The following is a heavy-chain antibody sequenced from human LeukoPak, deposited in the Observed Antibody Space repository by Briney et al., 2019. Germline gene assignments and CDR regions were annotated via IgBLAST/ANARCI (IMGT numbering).Heavy chain of an antibody. CDR1: GFAFGSEA. Sequence: GGSLRLSCAVSGFAFGSEAMSWVRQSPARGLEWVASISPGGGTTYYADYVKGRFTISRDNSKNTLYLQMNGLRAEDTAVYYCATDGKLGYYDTSGFFPDYWGQGTLVTVSS. V-gene: IGHV3-23*01. CDR3: ATDGKLGYYDTSGFFPDY. J-gene: IGHJ4*02. CDR2: ISPGGGTT. D-gene: IGHD3-22*01.